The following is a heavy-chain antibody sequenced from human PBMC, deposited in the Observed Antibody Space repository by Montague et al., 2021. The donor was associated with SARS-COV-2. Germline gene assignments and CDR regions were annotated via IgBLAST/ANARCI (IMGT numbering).Heavy chain of an antibody. V-gene: IGHV3-7*01. J-gene: IGHJ4*02. CDR2: IKEDGSEK. D-gene: IGHD3-10*01. CDR3: ARHFGDGRDY. CDR1: GFTFSSYW. Sequence: SLRLSCAASGFTFSSYWMSWVRQAPGKGLEWVADIKEDGSEKYYVDSLKGRFTISRDNAKNSLYLQMNSLRAEDTGVYYCARHFGDGRDYWGQGSLVTVST.